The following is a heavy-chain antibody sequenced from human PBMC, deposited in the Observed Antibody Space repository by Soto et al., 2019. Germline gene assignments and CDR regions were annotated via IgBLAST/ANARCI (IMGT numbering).Heavy chain of an antibody. Sequence: GGSLRLSCAASGFTFDDYAMHWVRQAPGKGLEWVSGISWNSGSIGYANSVKGRFTISRDNAKNSLYLQMNSLRAEDTALYYCAKDGGDHYWGQGTLVTVSS. CDR2: ISWNSGSI. D-gene: IGHD2-21*01. CDR1: GFTFDDYA. CDR3: AKDGGDHY. J-gene: IGHJ4*02. V-gene: IGHV3-9*01.